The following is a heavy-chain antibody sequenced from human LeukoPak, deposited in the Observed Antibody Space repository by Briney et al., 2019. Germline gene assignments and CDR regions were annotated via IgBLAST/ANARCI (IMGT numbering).Heavy chain of an antibody. CDR2: IYYSGST. J-gene: IGHJ4*02. CDR1: GGSISSSSYY. Sequence: SETLSLTCTVSGGSISSSSYYWGWIRQSPGKGLEWIGSIYYSGSTYYNPSLKSRVTISVDTSKNQFSLKLSSVTAADTAVYYCAREGDLYVWGSYRYTPRPPDYWGQGTLVTVSS. D-gene: IGHD3-16*02. V-gene: IGHV4-39*07. CDR3: AREGDLYVWGSYRYTPRPPDY.